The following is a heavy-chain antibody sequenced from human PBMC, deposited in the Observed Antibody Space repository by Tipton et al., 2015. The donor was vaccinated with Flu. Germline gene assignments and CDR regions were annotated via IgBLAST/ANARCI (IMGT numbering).Heavy chain of an antibody. D-gene: IGHD1-26*01. V-gene: IGHV4-59*01. CDR2: VYYSGTT. CDR3: ARGGWEPHGGWFDP. CDR1: GDSLRSYY. Sequence: TLSLTCTVSGDSLRSYYWSWIRQSPGKGLEWIGQVYYSGTTNYNPSLKSRVTISLDKSKNQLPLNVNSMTTADTAVFYCARGGWEPHGGWFDPWGQGILVTVSS. J-gene: IGHJ5*02.